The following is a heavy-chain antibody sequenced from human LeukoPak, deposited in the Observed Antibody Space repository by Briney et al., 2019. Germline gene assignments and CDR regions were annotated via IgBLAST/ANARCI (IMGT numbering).Heavy chain of an antibody. CDR3: ARHIGDSSSWYDYFDY. CDR1: GGSISSSSYY. J-gene: IGHJ4*02. Sequence: SETLSLTCTVSGGSISSSSYYWGWIRQPPGKGLEWIGSIYYSGSTYYNPSLKSRVTISVDTSKNQFSLKLSSVTAADTAVYYCARHIGDSSSWYDYFDYWGQGTLVTVSS. V-gene: IGHV4-39*01. D-gene: IGHD6-13*01. CDR2: IYYSGST.